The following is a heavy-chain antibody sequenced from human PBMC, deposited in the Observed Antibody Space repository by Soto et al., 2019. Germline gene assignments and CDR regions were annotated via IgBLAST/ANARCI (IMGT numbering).Heavy chain of an antibody. CDR1: GGSISSSSYY. J-gene: IGHJ3*02. CDR2: IYYSGST. D-gene: IGHD3-22*01. Sequence: QLQLQESGPGLVKPSETLSLTCTVSGGSISSSSYYWGWIRQPPGKGLEWIGSIYYSGSTYYNPSLKSRVTISVDTSKNQFSLKLSSVTAADTAVYYCARELDTMIVVVIQGGAFDIWGQGTMVTVSS. V-gene: IGHV4-39*01. CDR3: ARELDTMIVVVIQGGAFDI.